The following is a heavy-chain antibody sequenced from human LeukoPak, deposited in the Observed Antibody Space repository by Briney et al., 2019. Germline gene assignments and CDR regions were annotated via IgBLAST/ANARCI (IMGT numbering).Heavy chain of an antibody. CDR3: AKDGSSGGFSQSDY. J-gene: IGHJ4*02. V-gene: IGHV3-23*01. CDR1: GFTLSSYA. CDR2: ISGSGDST. D-gene: IGHD6-19*01. Sequence: GGSLRLSCAASGFTLSSYAMSWVRQAPGKGLEWVSTISGSGDSTYYTDSVKGRFTISRDNSKNTLYLQMNSLRAEDTAVYYCAKDGSSGGFSQSDYWGQGTLVTVSS.